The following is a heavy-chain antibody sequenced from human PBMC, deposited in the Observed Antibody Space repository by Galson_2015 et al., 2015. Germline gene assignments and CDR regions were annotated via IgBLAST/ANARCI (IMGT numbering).Heavy chain of an antibody. J-gene: IGHJ4*02. Sequence: SLRLSCAASGFTFSSYAMSWVRQAPGKGLEWVSAISGSGGSTYYADSVKGRFTISRDNSKNTLYLQMNSLRAEDTAVYYCAKEALGYCSGGSCSNFDYWGQGTLVTVSS. CDR3: AKEALGYCSGGSCSNFDY. D-gene: IGHD2-15*01. CDR1: GFTFSSYA. CDR2: ISGSGGST. V-gene: IGHV3-23*01.